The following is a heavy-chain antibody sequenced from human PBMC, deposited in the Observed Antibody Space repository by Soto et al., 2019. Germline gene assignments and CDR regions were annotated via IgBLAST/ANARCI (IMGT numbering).Heavy chain of an antibody. Sequence: QVQLQQWGAGLLKPSETLSLTCAVYGGSFSGYYWSWIRQPPGKGLEWIGEINHSGSTNYNPSLKSRVTISVDTSKNQFSLKLYSVTAADTAVYYCARGHGGRSSIWFDPWGQGTLVTVSS. D-gene: IGHD6-6*01. CDR1: GGSFSGYY. J-gene: IGHJ5*02. CDR2: INHSGST. CDR3: ARGHGGRSSIWFDP. V-gene: IGHV4-34*01.